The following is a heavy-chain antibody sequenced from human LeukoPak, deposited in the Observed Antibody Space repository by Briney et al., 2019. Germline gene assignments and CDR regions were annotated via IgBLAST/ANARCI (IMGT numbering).Heavy chain of an antibody. J-gene: IGHJ4*02. CDR1: GFTFSSYS. CDR3: ARIKSVVAPPDY. D-gene: IGHD5-12*01. CDR2: ISSSSSYI. V-gene: IGHV3-21*01. Sequence: GGSLRLSCAASGFTFSSYSMNWVRQAPGKGLEWVSSISSSSSYIYYADSVKGRFTISRDNAKDSLYLQMNSLRAEDTAVYYCARIKSVVAPPDYWGQGTLVTVSS.